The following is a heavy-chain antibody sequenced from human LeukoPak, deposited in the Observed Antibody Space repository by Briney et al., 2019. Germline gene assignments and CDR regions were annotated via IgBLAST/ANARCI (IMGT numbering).Heavy chain of an antibody. J-gene: IGHJ6*03. Sequence: GRSLRLSCAASGFTFSSYGMHWVRQAPGKGLEWVAVISYDGSNKYYADSVKGRFTISRDNSKNTLYLQMNSLRAEDTAVYYCAKDPKYCSGGSCYSYYYYYMDVWGKGTTVTVSS. V-gene: IGHV3-30*18. CDR3: AKDPKYCSGGSCYSYYYYYMDV. CDR2: ISYDGSNK. CDR1: GFTFSSYG. D-gene: IGHD2-15*01.